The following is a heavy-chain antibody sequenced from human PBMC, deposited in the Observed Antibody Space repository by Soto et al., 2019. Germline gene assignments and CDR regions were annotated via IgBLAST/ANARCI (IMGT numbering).Heavy chain of an antibody. CDR1: GFTFSSYE. J-gene: IGHJ4*02. Sequence: GGSLRLSCAASGFTFSSYEMNWVRQAPGKGLEWVSYIESSGTRIYYADSVKGRFTASRDNAKNSLYLQMNSLRAEDTAVYYCARGIWRGNSITSPFDYWGQGALVTVSS. D-gene: IGHD3-3*01. CDR2: IESSGTRI. CDR3: ARGIWRGNSITSPFDY. V-gene: IGHV3-48*03.